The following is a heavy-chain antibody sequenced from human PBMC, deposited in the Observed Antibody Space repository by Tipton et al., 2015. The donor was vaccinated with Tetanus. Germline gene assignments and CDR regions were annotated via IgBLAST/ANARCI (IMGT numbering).Heavy chain of an antibody. V-gene: IGHV4-34*01. Sequence: TLSLTCAVYGGSFSGYYWSWIRQPPGKGLEWIGEINHSGSTNYNPSLKSRVTISVDTSKNQFSLKLSSVTAADTAVYYCARGIKQGYSSSWYYYYGMDVGGQGTTVTVSS. J-gene: IGHJ6*02. CDR1: GGSFSGYY. CDR3: ARGIKQGYSSSWYYYYGMDV. CDR2: INHSGST. D-gene: IGHD6-13*01.